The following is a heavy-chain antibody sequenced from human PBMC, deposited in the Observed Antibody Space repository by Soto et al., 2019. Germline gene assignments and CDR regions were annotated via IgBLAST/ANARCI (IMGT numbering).Heavy chain of an antibody. CDR2: IYNSGGS. V-gene: IGHV4-30-4*01. Sequence: QVQLQESGPGLVKPSQTLSLTCSVSVASVRSGDYYWSSIRQAPGKGLEWIGYIYNSGGSYYNPSLKGRLTISIDISKNQFSLKLNSVTAADTAIYYCVGTGTTDDYWGRGTLVTVSS. D-gene: IGHD4-17*01. CDR1: VASVRSGDYY. CDR3: VGTGTTDDY. J-gene: IGHJ4*02.